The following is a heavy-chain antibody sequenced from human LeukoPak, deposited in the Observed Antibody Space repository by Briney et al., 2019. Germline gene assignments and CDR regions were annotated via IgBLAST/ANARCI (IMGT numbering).Heavy chain of an antibody. V-gene: IGHV4-39*07. J-gene: IGHJ4*02. D-gene: IGHD5-24*01. CDR2: IYYSGST. CDR1: GGSISSSSYY. CDR3: ATGDGYNSFDY. Sequence: PSETLSLTCTVSGGSISSSSYYWGWIRQPPGQGLEWIGTIYYSGSTYYNPSLKSRVTMSVDTSKNQVSLKLSSVTAADTAVYYCATGDGYNSFDYWGQGTLVTVSS.